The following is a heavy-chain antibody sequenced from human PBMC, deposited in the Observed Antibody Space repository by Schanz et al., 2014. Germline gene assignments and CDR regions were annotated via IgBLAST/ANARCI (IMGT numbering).Heavy chain of an antibody. D-gene: IGHD3-10*01. CDR2: ISSGGNP. J-gene: IGHJ3*02. V-gene: IGHV3-23*04. Sequence: EEQLVESGGGLVQPGGSLRLSCAASGFTFSSYAMSWVRQAPGKGLEWVSSISSGGNPYYANSVKGRFGISRDNSENTLYLQMNSLRAEDTAVYYCAKGRFGELSAFDIWGQGTMVTVSS. CDR3: AKGRFGELSAFDI. CDR1: GFTFSSYA.